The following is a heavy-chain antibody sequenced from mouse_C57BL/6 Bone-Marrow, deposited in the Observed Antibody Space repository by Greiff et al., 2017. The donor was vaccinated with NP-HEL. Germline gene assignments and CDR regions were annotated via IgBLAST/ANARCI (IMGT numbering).Heavy chain of an antibody. D-gene: IGHD2-4*01. Sequence: QVHVKQSGAELARPGASVKMSCKASGYTFTSYTMHWVKQRPGQGLEWIGYINPSSGYTKYNQKFKDKATLTADKSSSTAYMQLSSLTSEDSAVYYCARSGDYDVAYWGQGTLVTVSA. CDR2: INPSSGYT. CDR3: ARSGDYDVAY. V-gene: IGHV1-4*01. CDR1: GYTFTSYT. J-gene: IGHJ3*01.